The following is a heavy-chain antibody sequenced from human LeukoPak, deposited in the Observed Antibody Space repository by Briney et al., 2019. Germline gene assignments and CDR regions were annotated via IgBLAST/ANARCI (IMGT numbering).Heavy chain of an antibody. CDR2: IIAILGIA. J-gene: IGHJ6*03. V-gene: IGHV1-69*02. D-gene: IGHD2-2*01. CDR3: ASMVVPAAIMFGHSVYYYYYMDV. CDR1: GGTFSSYT. Sequence: GASVKVSCKASGGTFSSYTISWVRQAPGQGLEWMGRIIAILGIANYAQKFQGRVTITADKSTSTAYMELSSLRSEDTAVYYCASMVVPAAIMFGHSVYYYYYMDVWGKGTTVTVSS.